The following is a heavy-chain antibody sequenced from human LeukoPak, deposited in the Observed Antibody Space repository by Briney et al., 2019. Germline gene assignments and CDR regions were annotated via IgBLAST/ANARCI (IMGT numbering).Heavy chain of an antibody. V-gene: IGHV4-31*03. Sequence: PSETLSLTCTVSGGSISSGGYYWSWLRQHPGTGLEWIGYIYYSGSTYYNPSLKSRVTISVDTSKNQFSLKLSSVTAADTAVYYCATWAYSSSSASDYWGQGTLVAVSS. CDR1: GGSISSGGYY. CDR2: IYYSGST. D-gene: IGHD6-6*01. CDR3: ATWAYSSSSASDY. J-gene: IGHJ4*02.